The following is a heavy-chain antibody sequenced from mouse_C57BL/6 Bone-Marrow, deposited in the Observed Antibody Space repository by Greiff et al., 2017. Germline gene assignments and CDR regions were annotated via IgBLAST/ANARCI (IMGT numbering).Heavy chain of an antibody. D-gene: IGHD4-1*01. CDR3: VRRGGGTAY. J-gene: IGHJ3*01. V-gene: IGHV10-1*01. CDR1: GFSFNTYA. CDR2: IRSKSNNYAT. Sequence: EVQVVESGGGLVQPKGSLKLSCAASGFSFNTYAMNWVRQAPGKGLEWVARIRSKSNNYATYYADSVKDRFTISRDDSESMLYLQMNNLKTEDTAMYYCVRRGGGTAYWGQGTLVTVSA.